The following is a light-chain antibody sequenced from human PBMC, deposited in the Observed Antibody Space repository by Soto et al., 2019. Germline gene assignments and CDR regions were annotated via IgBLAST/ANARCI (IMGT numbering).Light chain of an antibody. V-gene: IGKV1-5*03. CDR3: LQYNSYPWT. J-gene: IGKJ1*01. Sequence: IQMTQSPSTLSASVGDRVTFTCRASQTISTWLAWYQQKPGEAPKLLIYKASTLEVGVPSRFSASGSGTEFTLTINTLQPADFATYYCLQYNSYPWTFGRGTKV. CDR1: QTISTW. CDR2: KAS.